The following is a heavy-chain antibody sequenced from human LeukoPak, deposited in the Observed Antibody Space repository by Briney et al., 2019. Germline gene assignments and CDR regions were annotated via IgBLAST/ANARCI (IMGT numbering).Heavy chain of an antibody. D-gene: IGHD3-22*01. V-gene: IGHV4-39*07. CDR3: ARGRGDSSGYYNFDY. CDR2: INHSGST. J-gene: IGHJ4*02. CDR1: GGSISSSSYY. Sequence: PSETLSLTCTVSGGSISSSSYYWGWIRQPPGKGLEWIGEINHSGSTNYNPSLKSRVTISVDTSKNQFSLKLSSVTAADTAVYYCARGRGDSSGYYNFDYWGQGTLVTVSS.